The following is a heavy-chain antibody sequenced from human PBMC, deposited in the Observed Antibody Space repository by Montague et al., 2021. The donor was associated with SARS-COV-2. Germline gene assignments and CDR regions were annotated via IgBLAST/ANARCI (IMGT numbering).Heavy chain of an antibody. CDR1: GDSVSSNSAA. CDR3: ARGGWGAPGTGRLFDY. V-gene: IGHV6-1*01. Sequence: CAISGDSVSSNSAAWNWIRQSPSRGLGWLGRAYYRSKWYNDYAVXVKSRITINPDTSKNQFSLQLNSVTPEDTAVYYCARGGWGAPGTGRLFDYWGQGTLVTVSS. CDR2: AYYRSKWYN. J-gene: IGHJ4*02. D-gene: IGHD3-10*01.